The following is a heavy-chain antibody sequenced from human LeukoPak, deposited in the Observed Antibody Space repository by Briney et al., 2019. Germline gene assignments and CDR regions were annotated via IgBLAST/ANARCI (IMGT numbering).Heavy chain of an antibody. J-gene: IGHJ5*02. CDR1: GGSFSGYY. CDR2: INHSGST. Sequence: SETLSLTCAVYGGSFSGYYWSWIRQPPGKGLEWIGEINHSGSTNYNPSLKSRVTISVDTSKNQFSLKLSSVTAADTAVYYCARGRGLGVMTALGWFDPWGQGTLVTVSS. CDR3: ARGRGLGVMTALGWFDP. D-gene: IGHD2-21*02. V-gene: IGHV4-34*01.